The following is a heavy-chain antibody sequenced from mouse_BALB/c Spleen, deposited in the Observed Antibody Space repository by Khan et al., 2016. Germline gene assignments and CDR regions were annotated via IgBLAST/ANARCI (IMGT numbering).Heavy chain of an antibody. CDR2: IDPSDSYT. CDR3: VSIYDGYAWFVY. V-gene: IGHV1-69*02. CDR1: GYTFTSYW. D-gene: IGHD2-3*01. J-gene: IGHJ3*01. Sequence: QVQLQQPGAELVKPGASVKLSCKASGYTFTSYWIHWVKQRPGQGLEWIGEIDPSDSYTTYNQKFKGKATLTVAKSSSTAYMQLSSLTSEDSAVYYCVSIYDGYAWFVYWGQGTLVTVSA.